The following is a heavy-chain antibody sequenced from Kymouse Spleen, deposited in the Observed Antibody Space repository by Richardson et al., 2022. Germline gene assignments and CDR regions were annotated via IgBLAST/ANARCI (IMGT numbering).Heavy chain of an antibody. CDR2: IKQDGSEK. Sequence: EVQLVESGGGLVQPGGSLRLSCAASGFTFSSYWMSWVRQAPGKGLEWVANIKQDGSEKYYVDSVKGRFTISRDNAKNSLYLQMNSLRAEDTAVYYCARESSGWSFYYYYGMDVWGQGTTVTVSS. D-gene: IGHD6-19*01. CDR3: ARESSGWSFYYYYGMDV. V-gene: IGHV3-7*01. CDR1: GFTFSSYW. J-gene: IGHJ6*02.